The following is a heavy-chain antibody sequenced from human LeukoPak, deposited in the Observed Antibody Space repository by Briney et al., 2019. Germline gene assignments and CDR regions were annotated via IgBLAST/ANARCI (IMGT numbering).Heavy chain of an antibody. J-gene: IGHJ4*02. CDR3: ARDDSSGYYFGPFDY. CDR1: GFTFSSYG. CDR2: IWYDGSNK. D-gene: IGHD3-22*01. Sequence: QAGGSLRLSCAASGFTFSSYGMHWVRQAPGKGLEWVAVIWYDGSNKYYADSVKGRFTISRDNSENTLYLQMNSLRAEDTAVYYCARDDSSGYYFGPFDYWGQGTLVTVSS. V-gene: IGHV3-33*01.